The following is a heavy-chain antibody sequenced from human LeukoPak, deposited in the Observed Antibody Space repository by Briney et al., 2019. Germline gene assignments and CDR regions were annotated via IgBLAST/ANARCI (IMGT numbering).Heavy chain of an antibody. CDR1: GFTFSSYE. CDR2: ISSSGSTI. J-gene: IGHJ4*02. CDR3: ARDQLYSSSPFDY. Sequence: GGSLRLSCAASGFTFSSYEMNWVRQAPGKGLEWVSYISSSGSTIYYADSVKGRFTISRDNAKNSLYLQMNSLRAEDTAVYYCARDQLYSSSPFDYWGRGTLVTVSS. D-gene: IGHD6-6*01. V-gene: IGHV3-48*03.